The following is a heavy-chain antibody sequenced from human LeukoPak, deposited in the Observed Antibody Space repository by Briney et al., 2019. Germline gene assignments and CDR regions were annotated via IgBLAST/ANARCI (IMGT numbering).Heavy chain of an antibody. CDR2: IYTSGST. V-gene: IGHV4-61*02. D-gene: IGHD6-13*01. CDR3: ARHIIAAAGLYYYYMDV. CDR1: GGSISSGSYY. Sequence: PSETLSLTCAVSGGSISSGSYYWSWIRQPAGKGLEWIGRIYTSGSTNYNPSLKSRVTISVDTSKNQFSLKLSSVTAADTAVYYCARHIIAAAGLYYYYMDVWGKGTTVTISS. J-gene: IGHJ6*03.